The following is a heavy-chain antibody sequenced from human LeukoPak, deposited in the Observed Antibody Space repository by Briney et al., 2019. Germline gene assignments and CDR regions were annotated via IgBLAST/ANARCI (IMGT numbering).Heavy chain of an antibody. V-gene: IGHV3-33*01. J-gene: IGHJ4*02. D-gene: IGHD6-13*01. CDR2: IWYDGSNK. CDR3: ARAPAGIAAAKD. CDR1: GFTFSSYG. Sequence: GRSLRLSCAASGFTFSSYGMHWVRQAPGKGLEWVAVIWYDGSNKYYADSVKGRFTISRDNSKNTLYLQMNSLRAEDTAVYYCARAPAGIAAAKDWGQGTLVTASP.